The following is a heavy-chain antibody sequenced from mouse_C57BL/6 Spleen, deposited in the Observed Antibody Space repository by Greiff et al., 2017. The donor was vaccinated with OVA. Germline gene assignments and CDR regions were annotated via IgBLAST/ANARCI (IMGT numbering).Heavy chain of an antibody. D-gene: IGHD2-3*01. CDR2: IWGVGST. CDR3: ASGIYDGSPFAY. Sequence: VMLVESGPGLVAPSQSLSITCTVSGFSLTSYGVDWVRQSPGKGLEWLGVIWGVGSTNYNSALKSRLSISKDNSKSQVFLKMNSLQTDDTAMYYCASGIYDGSPFAYWGQGTLVTVSA. J-gene: IGHJ3*01. V-gene: IGHV2-6*01. CDR1: GFSLTSYG.